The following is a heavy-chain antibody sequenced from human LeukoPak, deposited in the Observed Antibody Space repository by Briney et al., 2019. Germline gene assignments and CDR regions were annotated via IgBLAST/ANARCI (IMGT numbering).Heavy chain of an antibody. CDR3: ARERGRWPQPFDY. Sequence: SETLSLTCTVSGGSVSSGSYYWSWIRQPPGKGLEWIGYIYYSGSTNYNPSLKSRVTISVDTSKNQFSLKLSSVTAADTAVYYCARERGRWPQPFDYWGQGTLVTVSS. CDR2: IYYSGST. J-gene: IGHJ4*02. CDR1: GGSVSSGSYY. D-gene: IGHD5-24*01. V-gene: IGHV4-61*01.